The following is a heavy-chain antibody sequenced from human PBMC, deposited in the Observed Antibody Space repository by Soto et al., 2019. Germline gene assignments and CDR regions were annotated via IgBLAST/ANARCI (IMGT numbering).Heavy chain of an antibody. J-gene: IGHJ3*02. CDR2: IYYSGST. CDR3: ARHAYSYGLRHDAFDI. D-gene: IGHD5-18*01. Sequence: QVQLQESGPGLVKPSETLSLTCTVSGVSISNYYWSWVRQPPGKGLECIGYIYYSGSTKYNPSLKSRVTISVDTSKNQFSLKLSSVTAADTAVYYCARHAYSYGLRHDAFDIWGLGAMVTVSS. CDR1: GVSISNYY. V-gene: IGHV4-59*08.